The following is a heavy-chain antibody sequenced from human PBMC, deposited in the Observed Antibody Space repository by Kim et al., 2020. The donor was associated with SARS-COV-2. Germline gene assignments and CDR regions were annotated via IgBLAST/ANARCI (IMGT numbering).Heavy chain of an antibody. J-gene: IGHJ6*02. D-gene: IGHD3-10*01. V-gene: IGHV4-34*01. CDR1: GGSFSGYY. Sequence: SETLSLTCAAYGGSFSGYYWTWIRQPPGKGLEWIGEINHSGSTNDNPSFKSRVTISANTSKNQFSLKLTSVTAADTAVYYCASAPQYGSGTYYNKLSYYYYGMDVWGQETTVTVSS. CDR2: INHSGST. CDR3: ASAPQYGSGTYYNKLSYYYYGMDV.